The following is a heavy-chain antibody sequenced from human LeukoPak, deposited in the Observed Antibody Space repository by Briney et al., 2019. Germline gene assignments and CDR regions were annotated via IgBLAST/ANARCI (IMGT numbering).Heavy chain of an antibody. V-gene: IGHV3-23*01. CDR2: ISGGGGST. CDR3: AKDGGGYDTSGYYYGDY. Sequence: GGSLRLSCAASGFTFSSYAMSWVRQAPGKGLEWVSTISGGGGSTYYADSVKGRFTISGDNSKNTLYLQMNSLRAEDTAVYYCAKDGGGYDTSGYYYGDYWGQGTLVTVSS. J-gene: IGHJ4*02. D-gene: IGHD3-22*01. CDR1: GFTFSSYA.